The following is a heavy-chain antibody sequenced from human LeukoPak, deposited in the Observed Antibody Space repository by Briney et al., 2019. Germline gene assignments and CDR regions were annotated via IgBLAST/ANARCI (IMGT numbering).Heavy chain of an antibody. D-gene: IGHD3-3*01. CDR3: AKGVGSIWSGPYYYMDV. Sequence: GGSLRLSCAASGFTFSSYSMSWVRQAPGKGLEWVSSISSSGGNTYYADSVKGRFTISRDNSKNTLYLQMNSLRAEDTAVYYCAKGVGSIWSGPYYYMDVWGKGTTVTVSS. CDR2: ISSSGGNT. V-gene: IGHV3-23*01. J-gene: IGHJ6*03. CDR1: GFTFSSYS.